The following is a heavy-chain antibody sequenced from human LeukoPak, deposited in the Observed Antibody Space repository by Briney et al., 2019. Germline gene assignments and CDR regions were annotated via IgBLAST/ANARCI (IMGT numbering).Heavy chain of an antibody. Sequence: PGGYLRLSCAASGFTCSSYSMNWVRQAPGKGVEWVSSISSSRNYIYYAESVKGRFTISRDNAKNSLYLQMNSLRAEDTAVYYCRVFAETAGYWGPGTLVTVSS. CDR3: RVFAETAGY. CDR1: GFTCSSYS. V-gene: IGHV3-21*03. CDR2: ISSSRNYI. D-gene: IGHD2-21*02. J-gene: IGHJ4*02.